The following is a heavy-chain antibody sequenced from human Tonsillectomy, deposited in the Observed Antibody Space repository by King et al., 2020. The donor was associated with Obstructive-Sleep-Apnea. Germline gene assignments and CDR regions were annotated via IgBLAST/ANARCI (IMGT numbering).Heavy chain of an antibody. V-gene: IGHV3-73*01. CDR3: TQSGYDFMDV. CDR2: IRSKANSYAT. Sequence: DVQLVESGGGLVQPGGSLKLSCAASGFTFSGSAMHWVRQASGKGLEWVGRIRSKANSYATAYATSVKGRFTISRDDSKNTAYLQMNSLKTEDTAVYYCTQSGYDFMDVWGQGTTVTVSS. J-gene: IGHJ6*02. CDR1: GFTFSGSA. D-gene: IGHD5-12*01.